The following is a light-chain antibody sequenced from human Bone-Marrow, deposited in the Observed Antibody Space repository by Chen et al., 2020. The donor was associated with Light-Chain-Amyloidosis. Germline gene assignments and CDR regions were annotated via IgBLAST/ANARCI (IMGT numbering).Light chain of an antibody. V-gene: IGKV1-5*03. Sequence: DIQMTQSPSTLSASVGDRVTITCRASQSISSWLAWYQQKPGKAPKLLIYQVSTLESGVPSRFSGSGSGTEFTLTISSLQPDDFATYFCQQYTTYSVTFGQGTRLEIK. CDR2: QVS. CDR1: QSISSW. J-gene: IGKJ5*01. CDR3: QQYTTYSVT.